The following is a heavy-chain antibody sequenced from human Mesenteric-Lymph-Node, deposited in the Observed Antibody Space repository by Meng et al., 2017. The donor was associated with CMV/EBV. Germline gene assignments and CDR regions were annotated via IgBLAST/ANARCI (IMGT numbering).Heavy chain of an antibody. CDR3: VSSSDLSGDYGFWSGYPYYYYDMDV. V-gene: IGHV4-59*11. J-gene: IGHJ6*02. Sequence: GSLRLSCTVSGDSISSHYWSWIRQSPGKGLEWIGYIHYTGSTSHSPSLKGRVTISVDMSKNQFSLRLSSVTAADTAVYYCVSSSDLSGDYGFWSGYPYYYYDMDVWGQGTTVTVS. D-gene: IGHD3-3*01. CDR2: IHYTGST. CDR1: GDSISSHY.